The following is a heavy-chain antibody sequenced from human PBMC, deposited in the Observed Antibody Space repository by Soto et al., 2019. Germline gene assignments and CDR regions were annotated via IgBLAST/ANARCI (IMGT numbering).Heavy chain of an antibody. D-gene: IGHD1-26*01. CDR1: GYTFTGYY. V-gene: IGHV1-2*02. Sequence: DSVKVSCKASGYTFTGYYMHWVRQAPGQGLEWMGWINPNSGGTNYAQKFQGRVTMTRDTSISTAYMELSRLRSDDTAVYYCASSTAPMKGELDILDYWGQGTLGTVSS. CDR2: INPNSGGT. J-gene: IGHJ4*02. CDR3: ASSTAPMKGELDILDY.